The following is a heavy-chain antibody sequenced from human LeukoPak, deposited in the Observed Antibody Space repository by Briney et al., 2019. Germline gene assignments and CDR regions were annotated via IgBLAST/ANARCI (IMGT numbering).Heavy chain of an antibody. CDR3: ARRALPPAYCGGDCFDAFDI. J-gene: IGHJ3*02. CDR1: GYRFTSYW. V-gene: IGHV5-10-1*01. D-gene: IGHD2-21*02. CDR2: IDPSDSYT. Sequence: NPGESLKISCKGSGYRFTSYWISWVRQMPGKGLEWMGRIDPSDSYTNYSPSFQGHVTISADKSISTAYLQWSSLKASDTAMYHCARRALPPAYCGGDCFDAFDIWGQGTMVTVSS.